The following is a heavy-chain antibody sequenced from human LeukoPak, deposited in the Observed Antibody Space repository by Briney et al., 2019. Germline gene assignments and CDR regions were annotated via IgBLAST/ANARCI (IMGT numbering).Heavy chain of an antibody. CDR2: MNPNSGST. V-gene: IGHV1-8*01. CDR1: GYTFTSYD. Sequence: ASVKVSCKASGYTFTSYDINWVRQATGQGLEWMGWMNPNSGSTGYAQKFQGRVTMTRNTSISTAYMELSSLRSEDTAVYYCARGTAMSDVGWFDPWGQGTLVTVS. CDR3: ARGTAMSDVGWFDP. D-gene: IGHD5-18*01. J-gene: IGHJ5*02.